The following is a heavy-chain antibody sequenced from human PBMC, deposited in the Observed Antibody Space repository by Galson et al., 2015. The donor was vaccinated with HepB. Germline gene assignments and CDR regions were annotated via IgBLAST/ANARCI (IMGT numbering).Heavy chain of an antibody. J-gene: IGHJ4*02. CDR1: GFTFSSYA. D-gene: IGHD3-9*01. V-gene: IGHV3-30-3*01. Sequence: SLRLSCAASGFTFSSYAMHWVRQAPGKGLEWVAVISYDGSNKYYADSVKGRFTISRDNSKNTLYLQMNSLRAEDTAVYYCARYSQSTLRYFYWLFDYWGQGTLVTVPS. CDR3: ARYSQSTLRYFYWLFDY. CDR2: ISYDGSNK.